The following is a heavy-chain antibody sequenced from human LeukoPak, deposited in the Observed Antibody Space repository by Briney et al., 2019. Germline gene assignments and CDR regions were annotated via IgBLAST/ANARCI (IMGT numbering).Heavy chain of an antibody. Sequence: GGSLRLSCAGSGFTFSDYYMSWIRQAPGKGLEWVSYISSSDTTIYYADSVKGRFTISRDNAQSSLYLQMNPLRADDTAVYYCARADCSSTSCYELDYWGQGTLVTVSS. D-gene: IGHD2-2*01. CDR2: ISSSDTTI. CDR1: GFTFSDYY. V-gene: IGHV3-11*04. CDR3: ARADCSSTSCYELDY. J-gene: IGHJ4*02.